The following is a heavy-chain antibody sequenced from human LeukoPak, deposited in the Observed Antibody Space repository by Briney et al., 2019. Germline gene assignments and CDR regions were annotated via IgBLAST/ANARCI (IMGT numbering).Heavy chain of an antibody. CDR2: FHYSGST. J-gene: IGHJ4*02. V-gene: IGHV4-38-2*02. CDR3: ARVLLYYDSSGYMTNAPSSFDY. Sequence: SETLSLTCTVSGYSISSAYYWGWIRQSPGKGLEWIGSFHYSGSTSYNPSLKSRVTISVDSSKNQFSLKLSSVTAADTAVYYCARVLLYYDSSGYMTNAPSSFDYWGQGTLVTVSS. D-gene: IGHD3-22*01. CDR1: GYSISSAYY.